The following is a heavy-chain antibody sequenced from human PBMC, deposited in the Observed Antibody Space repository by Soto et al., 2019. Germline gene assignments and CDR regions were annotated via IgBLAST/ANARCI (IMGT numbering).Heavy chain of an antibody. D-gene: IGHD1-26*01. Sequence: EASVKVSCKASGGTFSSYAISWVRQAPGQGLEWMGGIIPIFGTANYAQKFQGRVTITADESTSTAYMELSSLRSEDTAVYYCASIVGATLDYWGQGTLVTVSS. V-gene: IGHV1-69*13. CDR3: ASIVGATLDY. CDR1: GGTFSSYA. J-gene: IGHJ4*02. CDR2: IIPIFGTA.